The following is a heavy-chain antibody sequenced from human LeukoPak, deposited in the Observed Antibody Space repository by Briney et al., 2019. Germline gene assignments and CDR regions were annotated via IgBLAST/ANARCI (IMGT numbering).Heavy chain of an antibody. CDR1: GGSISGYY. J-gene: IGHJ4*02. D-gene: IGHD2-15*01. Sequence: PSETLSLTCTVSGGSISGYYWTWIRQPPGKGLEWIGNVHSSGSTYYNPSLKSRVTISVDTSKNQLSLKLNSVTAADTAVYYCARDGGGRLGFDYWGQGTLVTVSS. CDR3: ARDGGGRLGFDY. V-gene: IGHV4-59*01. CDR2: VHSSGST.